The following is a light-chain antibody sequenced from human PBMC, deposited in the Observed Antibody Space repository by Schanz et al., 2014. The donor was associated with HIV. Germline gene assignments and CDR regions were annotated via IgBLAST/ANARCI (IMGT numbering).Light chain of an antibody. CDR1: SSDVGGYNY. CDR3: GSFTTRNIWV. CDR2: DVS. J-gene: IGLJ3*02. Sequence: QSALTQPASVSGSPGQSITISCTGTSSDVGGYNYVSWYQQHPGKAPKLMIYDVSNRPSGVSNRFSGYKSGDTASLTISGLQAEDEADYYCGSFTTRNIWVFGGGTKVTVL. V-gene: IGLV2-14*03.